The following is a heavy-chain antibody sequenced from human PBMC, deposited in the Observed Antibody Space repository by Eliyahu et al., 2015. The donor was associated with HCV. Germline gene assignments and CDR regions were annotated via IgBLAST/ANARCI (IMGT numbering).Heavy chain of an antibody. D-gene: IGHD6-19*01. J-gene: IGHJ5*02. V-gene: IGHV4-59*01. CDR1: GGSITTYY. CDR3: ASGGGGIAVTGTGGWFDP. CDR2: IXXRGSD. Sequence: QVQLQESGPGLVKPSETLSLTCTVSGGSITTYYWSWIRXPPGGGXWWSWDIXXRGSDHXNPSLKSRVXISIDTSKNQFSLKLTSVTAADTAMYYCASGGGGIAVTGTGGWFDPWGQGTLVTVSS.